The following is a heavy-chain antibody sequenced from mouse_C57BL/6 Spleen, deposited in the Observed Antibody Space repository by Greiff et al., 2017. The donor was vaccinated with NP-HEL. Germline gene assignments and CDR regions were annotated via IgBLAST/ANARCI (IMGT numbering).Heavy chain of an antibody. V-gene: IGHV1-82*01. J-gene: IGHJ2*01. D-gene: IGHD1-1*01. CDR3: ARSLHYYGSRTEYFDY. Sequence: VQLQQSGPELVKPGASVKISCKASGYAFSSSWMNWVKQRPGKGLEWIGRIYPGDGVTNYNGKFKGKATLTADQSSSTAYMQLSSLTSEDSAVYFCARSLHYYGSRTEYFDYWGQGTTLTVSS. CDR1: GYAFSSSW. CDR2: IYPGDGVT.